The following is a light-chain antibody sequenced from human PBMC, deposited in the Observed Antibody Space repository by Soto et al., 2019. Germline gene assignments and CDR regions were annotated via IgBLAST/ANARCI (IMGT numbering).Light chain of an antibody. CDR1: QSVGSN. Sequence: EKVMTQSSGSLSVSPGERAALSCRASQSVGSNLAWYQRKPGQAPRLLIYGASTRATGNPSRFSGSGSGTEFNLTNSSLQSEDFAVYYCQQYYDWPWTFGPGTTVEIK. CDR3: QQYYDWPWT. V-gene: IGKV3-15*01. J-gene: IGKJ1*01. CDR2: GAS.